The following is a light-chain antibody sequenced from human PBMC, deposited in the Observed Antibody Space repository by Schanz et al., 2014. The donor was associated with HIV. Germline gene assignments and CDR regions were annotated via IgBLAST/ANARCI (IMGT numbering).Light chain of an antibody. V-gene: IGLV2-8*01. Sequence: QSALTQPPSASGSPGQSVAISCTGTSSDVGGYNYVSWYQQHPGKAPKLMIYDVSNRPSGVSNRFSGSKSGNTASLTISGLQADDEADYYCCSYAGSNNLGVFGGGTKLTVL. CDR2: DVS. J-gene: IGLJ2*01. CDR1: SSDVGGYNY. CDR3: CSYAGSNNLGV.